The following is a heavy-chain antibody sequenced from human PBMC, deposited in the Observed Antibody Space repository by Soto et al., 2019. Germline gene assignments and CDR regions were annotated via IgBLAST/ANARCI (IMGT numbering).Heavy chain of an antibody. V-gene: IGHV4-30-4*01. J-gene: IGHJ2*01. CDR2: IYYSGSP. D-gene: IGHD1-7*01. CDR1: GGSISSGDYY. CDR3: ARGELELRVWYFDL. Sequence: QVQLQESGPGLVKPSQTLSLTCTVSGGSISSGDYYWSWIRQPPGKGLAWIGYIYYSGSPYYNPSLKSRVTIAVDTSKNQFSLKLSSVTAADTAVYYCARGELELRVWYFDLWGRGTLVTVSS.